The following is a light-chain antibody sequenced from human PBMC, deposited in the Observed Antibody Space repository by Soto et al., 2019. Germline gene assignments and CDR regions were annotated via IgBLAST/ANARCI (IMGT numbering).Light chain of an antibody. CDR3: QQYKSYPST. J-gene: IGKJ1*01. V-gene: IGKV1-5*01. Sequence: DIQMTQSPSTLSASVGDRVTITCRASQSISSWLAWYQQKPGKAPKLLIYAASSLQTGVPSRFTGSGSGTEFTLTINSLQPDDFATFYCQQYKSYPSTFGQGTKVDIK. CDR2: AAS. CDR1: QSISSW.